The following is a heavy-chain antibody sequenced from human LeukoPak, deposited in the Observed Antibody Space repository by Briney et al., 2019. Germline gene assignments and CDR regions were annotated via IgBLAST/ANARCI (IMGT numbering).Heavy chain of an antibody. J-gene: IGHJ4*02. Sequence: ASVKVSCKASGYTFTGYYMHWVRQAPGQGLEWMGWINPNSGGTNYAHKFQGRVTMTRDTSISTAYMELSRLRSDDTAVYYCAIPPPHSSGWFPLDYWGQGTLVTVSS. CDR3: AIPPPHSSGWFPLDY. CDR1: GYTFTGYY. CDR2: INPNSGGT. V-gene: IGHV1-2*02. D-gene: IGHD6-19*01.